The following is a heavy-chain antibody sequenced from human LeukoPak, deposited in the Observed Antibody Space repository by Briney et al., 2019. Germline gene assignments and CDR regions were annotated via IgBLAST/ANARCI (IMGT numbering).Heavy chain of an antibody. D-gene: IGHD6-13*01. Sequence: GGSLRLSCAASGFTFSSYAMSWVRQAPGKGLEWVSAISGSGGSTYYTDSVKGRFTISRDNSKNTLYLQMNSLRAEDTAVYYCAKDNHRGGIAAAYRGQGTLVTVSS. CDR1: GFTFSSYA. V-gene: IGHV3-23*01. CDR2: ISGSGGST. CDR3: AKDNHRGGIAAAY. J-gene: IGHJ4*02.